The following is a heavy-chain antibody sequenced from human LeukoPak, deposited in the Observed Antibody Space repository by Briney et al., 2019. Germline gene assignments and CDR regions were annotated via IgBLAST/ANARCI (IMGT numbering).Heavy chain of an antibody. CDR2: IWYDGNNK. CDR1: GFXFSSYG. D-gene: IGHD6-19*01. Sequence: PGGSLRLSCAASGFXFSSYGMHWVRQAPGKGLEWVAVIWYDGNNKYYADSVKGRFTISRDNSKNTLYLQVDSLRPDDTSVYYCARPSSGQWRNGYYFDYWGQGTLVTVSS. J-gene: IGHJ4*02. V-gene: IGHV3-33*01. CDR3: ARPSSGQWRNGYYFDY.